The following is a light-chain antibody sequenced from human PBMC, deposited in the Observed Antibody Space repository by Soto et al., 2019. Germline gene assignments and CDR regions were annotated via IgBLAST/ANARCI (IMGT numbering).Light chain of an antibody. CDR1: SSDIGAYDY. J-gene: IGLJ2*01. V-gene: IGLV2-14*03. CDR3: CSYTTTSTFV. CDR2: EVF. Sequence: QSALTQPASVSGSPGQSITISCTGTSSDIGAYDYVSWYQQHPGKAPKLMIYEVFRRPSGISDRFSGSKSGNTASLTISGLQAGDEADYYCCSYTTTSTFVFGGGTKVTVL.